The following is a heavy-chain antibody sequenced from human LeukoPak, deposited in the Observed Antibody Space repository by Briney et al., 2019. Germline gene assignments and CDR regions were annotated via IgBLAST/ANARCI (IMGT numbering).Heavy chain of an antibody. CDR3: ARGPPFDY. CDR2: TYYRSKWLN. V-gene: IGHV6-1*01. CDR1: GDSVSRNTAA. J-gene: IGHJ4*02. Sequence: SQTLSLTCALSGDSVSRNTAAWNWIRQSPSRGFEWLGRTYYRSKWLNDYAVSVKSRITVNPDTSKNQFSLQLMSVTPDDTAVYYCARGPPFDYWGQGILVTVSS.